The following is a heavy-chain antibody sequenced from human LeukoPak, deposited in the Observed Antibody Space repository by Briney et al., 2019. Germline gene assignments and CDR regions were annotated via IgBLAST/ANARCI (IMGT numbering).Heavy chain of an antibody. CDR3: ARVGSDYLSFDY. J-gene: IGHJ4*02. CDR2: IYTSGGT. D-gene: IGHD4-17*01. CDR1: GGSINSGSQY. V-gene: IGHV4-61*02. Sequence: SETLSLTCTVSGGSINSGSQYWSWIRQPAGKGLEWIGRIYTSGGTNYNPSLKSRVTISVDTSKNQFSLKLSSVTAADTAVYYCARVGSDYLSFDYWGQGTLVTVSS.